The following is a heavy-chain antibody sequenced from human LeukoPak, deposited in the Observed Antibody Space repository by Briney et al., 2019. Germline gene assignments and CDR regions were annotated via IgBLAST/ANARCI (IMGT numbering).Heavy chain of an antibody. CDR3: ARGAPPDS. CDR1: GASFNTGDYY. V-gene: IGHV4-31*03. CDR2: IYNSGST. J-gene: IGHJ4*02. Sequence: PSQTLSLTCIVSGASFNTGDYYWNWIRQHTGKGLEWIGYIYNSGSTYYNPSLKSRVTISVDTSKNHFSLRLTSVTAADSAVYYCARGAPPDSWGQGTLVTVSS.